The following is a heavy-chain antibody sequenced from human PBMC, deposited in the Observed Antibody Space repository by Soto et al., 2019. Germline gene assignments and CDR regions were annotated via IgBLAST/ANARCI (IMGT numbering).Heavy chain of an antibody. Sequence: SETLSLTFSVSGASISNLDYFWAWIRQPPGQALEYIGYIYKRATTNYNPSFESRVAISVDTSKSQFSLNVTSVTAADTAVYFCARGRYCLTGRCFPNWFDSWGQGALVTVSS. D-gene: IGHD7-27*01. CDR3: ARGRYCLTGRCFPNWFDS. CDR1: GASISNLDYF. CDR2: IYKRATT. V-gene: IGHV4-30-4*01. J-gene: IGHJ5*01.